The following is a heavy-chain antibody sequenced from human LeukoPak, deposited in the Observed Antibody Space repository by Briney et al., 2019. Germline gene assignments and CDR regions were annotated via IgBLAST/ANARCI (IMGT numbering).Heavy chain of an antibody. V-gene: IGHV4-59*01. CDR2: IYYSGNT. J-gene: IGHJ4*02. D-gene: IGHD3-22*01. CDR3: ARVMPGSSGYCSLDY. CDR1: GGSISVYY. Sequence: SETLSLTCTVSGGSISVYYWRWIRHPPGKGLEWLGYIYYSGNTNYNPSLKSRVTTSVDTSNNQFSLKLSSVTAADTAVYYCARVMPGSSGYCSLDYWGQGTLVTVSS.